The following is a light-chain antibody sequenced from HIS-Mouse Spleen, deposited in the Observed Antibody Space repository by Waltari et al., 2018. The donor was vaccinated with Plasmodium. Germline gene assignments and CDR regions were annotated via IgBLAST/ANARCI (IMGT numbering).Light chain of an antibody. J-gene: IGKJ1*01. CDR1: QSISSW. V-gene: IGKV1-5*03. CDR3: QQYNSYSWT. Sequence: DIQMTPSPSTLPASVGDRVTIPSRTSQSISSWLACYQQKPGKAPKLLLYKAASLESGVPSRFSGSGSGTEFTLTSSSLQPDDFATYYCQQYNSYSWTFGQGTKVEIK. CDR2: KAA.